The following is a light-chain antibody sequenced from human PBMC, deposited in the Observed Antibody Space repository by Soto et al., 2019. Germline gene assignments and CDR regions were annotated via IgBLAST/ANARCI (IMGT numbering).Light chain of an antibody. CDR1: QTITNW. CDR3: QQYKGFWT. V-gene: IGKV1-5*01. J-gene: IGKJ1*01. Sequence: DIQMTQSPSTLSASVGDRVTITCRSSQTITNWLAWYQHKPGKAPRLLIYDASRLESWVPSRFSGMGSGTEFSLTIISLQHEDFTTYFCQQYKGFWTFGQGTKVEI. CDR2: DAS.